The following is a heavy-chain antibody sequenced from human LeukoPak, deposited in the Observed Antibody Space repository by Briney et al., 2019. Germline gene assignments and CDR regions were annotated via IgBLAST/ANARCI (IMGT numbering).Heavy chain of an antibody. CDR1: GGSFSGYY. V-gene: IGHV4-34*01. CDR3: AREGGDLYYFDY. D-gene: IGHD4-17*01. CDR2: INHSGST. J-gene: IGHJ4*02. Sequence: SETLSLTCAVYGGSFSGYYWSWIRQPPGKGLEWIGEINHSGSTNYNPSLKSRVTISVDKSKNQFSLKLSSVTAADTAVYYCAREGGDLYYFDYWGQGTLVTVSS.